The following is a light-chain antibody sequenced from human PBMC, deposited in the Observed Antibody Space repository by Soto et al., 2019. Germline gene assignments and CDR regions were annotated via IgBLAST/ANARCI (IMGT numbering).Light chain of an antibody. J-gene: IGKJ5*01. CDR2: DAS. Sequence: EIVLTQSPATLSLSTGERATLSCRASQSVSRYLAWYQQKPGQAPRLLIYDASNRATGIPARFSGSGSGTDFTLTISSLDPEDFAVYYCQQRSSWPITFGQGTRLEIK. CDR3: QQRSSWPIT. CDR1: QSVSRY. V-gene: IGKV3-11*01.